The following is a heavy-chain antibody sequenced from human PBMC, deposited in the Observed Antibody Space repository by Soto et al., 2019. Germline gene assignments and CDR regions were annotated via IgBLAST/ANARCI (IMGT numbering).Heavy chain of an antibody. CDR1: GFTFSSYA. Sequence: PGGSLRLSCAASGFTFSSYAMHWVRQAPGKGLEWVAVISYDGSNKYYADSVKGRFTISRDNSKNTLYLQMNSLRAEDTAVYYCARLENRGSCDYWGQGTLVTVSS. D-gene: IGHD2-15*01. CDR3: ARLENRGSCDY. V-gene: IGHV3-30-3*01. J-gene: IGHJ4*02. CDR2: ISYDGSNK.